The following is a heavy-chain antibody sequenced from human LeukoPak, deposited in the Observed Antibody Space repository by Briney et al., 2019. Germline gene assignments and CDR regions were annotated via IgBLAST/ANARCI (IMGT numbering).Heavy chain of an antibody. J-gene: IGHJ5*02. CDR3: ARGGYYGSGNDFRFDP. D-gene: IGHD3-10*01. Sequence: SETLSLTCSVSGGSISSSSHSWGWIRQSPGRGLEWIGSIYYSGSTFYNPSLKSRVTISVDRSKNQFSLKLSSVTAADTAVFYCARGGYYGSGNDFRFDPWGQGTLVTVSS. CDR2: IYYSGST. CDR1: GGSISSSSHS. V-gene: IGHV4-39*07.